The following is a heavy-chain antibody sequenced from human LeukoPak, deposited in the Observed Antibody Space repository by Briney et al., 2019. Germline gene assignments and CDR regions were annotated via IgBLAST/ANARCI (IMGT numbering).Heavy chain of an antibody. Sequence: SETLSLTCAVSGGSIGSYYWSWLRQPPGRALEWIGYIYFTGTTNYNPSLKSRVTISVDTSRNQFSLSLTSVTAADTAVYYCAREDPQTRVPEGLDVWGQGTTVTASS. V-gene: IGHV4-59*01. CDR2: IYFTGTT. J-gene: IGHJ6*02. CDR3: AREDPQTRVPEGLDV. CDR1: GGSIGSYY. D-gene: IGHD4/OR15-4a*01.